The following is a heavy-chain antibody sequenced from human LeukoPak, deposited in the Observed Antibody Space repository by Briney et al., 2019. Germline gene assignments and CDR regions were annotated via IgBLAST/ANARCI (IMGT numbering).Heavy chain of an antibody. CDR1: GGTFSSYA. Sequence: SVKVSCKASGGTFSSYAISWVRQAPGQGLEWMGGIIPIFGTANYAQKLQGRVTMTTDTSTSTAYMELRSLRSDDTAVYYCARDSIFGVKKRWFDPWGQGTLVTVSS. D-gene: IGHD3-3*01. V-gene: IGHV1-69*05. CDR3: ARDSIFGVKKRWFDP. CDR2: IIPIFGTA. J-gene: IGHJ5*02.